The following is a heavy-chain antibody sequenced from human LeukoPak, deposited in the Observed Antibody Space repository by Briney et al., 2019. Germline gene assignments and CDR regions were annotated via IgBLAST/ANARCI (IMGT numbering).Heavy chain of an antibody. J-gene: IGHJ4*02. CDR1: GGSFSGYY. CDR2: INHSGST. Sequence: SETLSLTCAVYGGSFSGYYWGWIRQPPGKGLEWIGEINHSGSTNYNPSLKSRVTISVDTSKNQLSLKLSSVTAADTAVYYCARVRGYSYGYQFFDYWGQGTLVTVSS. CDR3: ARVRGYSYGYQFFDY. V-gene: IGHV4-34*01. D-gene: IGHD5-18*01.